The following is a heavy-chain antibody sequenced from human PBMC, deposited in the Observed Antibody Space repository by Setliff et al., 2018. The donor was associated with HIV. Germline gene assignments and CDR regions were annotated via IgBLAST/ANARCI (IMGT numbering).Heavy chain of an antibody. D-gene: IGHD6-19*01. Sequence: GASVKVSCKASGDTNPSDAISWVRQAPGQGLEWMGWISGYNGNTKYAQNMQGRVTMTTDTSTTTAYMELRGLRSDDTAVYYCATITVAGTGAFDIWGQGTMVTVSS. CDR1: GDTNPSDA. CDR2: ISGYNGNT. CDR3: ATITVAGTGAFDI. J-gene: IGHJ3*02. V-gene: IGHV1-18*01.